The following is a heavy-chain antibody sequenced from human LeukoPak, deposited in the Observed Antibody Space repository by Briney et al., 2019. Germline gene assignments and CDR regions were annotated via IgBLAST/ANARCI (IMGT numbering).Heavy chain of an antibody. CDR2: INHSGST. V-gene: IGHV4-34*01. J-gene: IGHJ4*02. CDR1: GGSFSGYY. D-gene: IGHD3-10*01. CDR3: ARQIGYGSGSYWQK. Sequence: SETLSLTCAVYGGSFSGYYWSWIRRPPGKGLEWIGEINHSGSTNYNPSLKSRVTISVDTSKNQFSLKLSSVTAADTAVYYCARQIGYGSGSYWQKWGQGTLVTVSS.